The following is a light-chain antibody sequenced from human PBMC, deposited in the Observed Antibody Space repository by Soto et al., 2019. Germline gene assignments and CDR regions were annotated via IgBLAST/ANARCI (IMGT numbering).Light chain of an antibody. CDR1: QSVGSY. CDR3: QQRSDWPAT. V-gene: IGKV3-11*01. Sequence: EVVLTQSPATLSLSPGERATLSCRASQSVGSYLAWYQQKPGQAPRLLIYDASNRATGIPARFSGSGSGTDFPLPIVSLEPEDFAVYYCQQRSDWPATFGPGTKVDI. J-gene: IGKJ3*01. CDR2: DAS.